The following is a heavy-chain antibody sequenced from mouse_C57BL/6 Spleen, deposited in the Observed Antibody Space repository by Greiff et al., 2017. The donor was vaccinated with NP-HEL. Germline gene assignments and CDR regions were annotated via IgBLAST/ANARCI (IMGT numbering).Heavy chain of an antibody. V-gene: IGHV1-22*01. Sequence: EVQLQQSGPELVKPGASVKMSCKASGYTFTDYNMHWVKQSHGKSLEWIGYINPNNGGTSYNQKFKGKATLTVNKSSSTAYMELRSLTSEDSAVYYCATHYGSSPLFDYWGQGTTLTGSS. CDR2: INPNNGGT. D-gene: IGHD1-1*01. CDR3: ATHYGSSPLFDY. J-gene: IGHJ2*01. CDR1: GYTFTDYN.